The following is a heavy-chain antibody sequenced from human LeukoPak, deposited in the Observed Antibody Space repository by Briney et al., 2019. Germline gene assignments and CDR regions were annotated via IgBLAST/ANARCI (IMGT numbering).Heavy chain of an antibody. D-gene: IGHD7-27*01. CDR2: IYYSGST. Sequence: SETLSLTCTVSGGSISSSSYYWGWIRQPPGKGLEWIGYIYYSGSTNYNLSLKSRVTISVDTSKNQFSLKLSSVTAADTAVYYCASWGPNAFDIWGQGTMVTVSS. V-gene: IGHV4-61*05. J-gene: IGHJ3*02. CDR1: GGSISSSSYY. CDR3: ASWGPNAFDI.